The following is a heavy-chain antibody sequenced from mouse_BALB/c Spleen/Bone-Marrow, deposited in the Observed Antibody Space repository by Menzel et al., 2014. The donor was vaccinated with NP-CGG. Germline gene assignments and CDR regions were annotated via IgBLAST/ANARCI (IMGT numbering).Heavy chain of an antibody. CDR3: TRTYDYDEGGFDY. J-gene: IGHJ2*01. CDR2: IYPSDSYT. V-gene: IGHV1-69*02. Sequence: QVQLKESGAELVRPGASVKLSCKASGYTFTSYWINWVKQRPGQGLEWIGNIYPSDSYTNYNQKFKDKATLTVDKSSSTAYMQLSSPTSEDPAVYYCTRTYDYDEGGFDYWGQGTTLTVSS. CDR1: GYTFTSYW. D-gene: IGHD2-4*01.